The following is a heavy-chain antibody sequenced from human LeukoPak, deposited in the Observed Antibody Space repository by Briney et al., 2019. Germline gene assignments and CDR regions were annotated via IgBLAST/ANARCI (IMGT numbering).Heavy chain of an antibody. Sequence: QPGRSLRLSCAASGFTFSSYGMHWVRQAPGKGLEWVSSISSSSSYIYYADSVKGRFTISRDNAKNSLYLQMNSLRAEDTAVYYCARGRELLSPWGQGTLVTVSS. V-gene: IGHV3-21*01. J-gene: IGHJ5*02. CDR2: ISSSSSYI. D-gene: IGHD2/OR15-2a*01. CDR1: GFTFSSYG. CDR3: ARGRELLSP.